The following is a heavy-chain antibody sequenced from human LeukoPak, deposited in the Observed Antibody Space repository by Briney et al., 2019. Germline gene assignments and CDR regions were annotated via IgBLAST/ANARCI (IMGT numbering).Heavy chain of an antibody. CDR2: INTDESST. CDR3: GPGWPAPQL. D-gene: IGHD5-24*01. Sequence: PGGSLRLSCAASGFTFSSYRVYWVRQAPGKGLVWVSHINTDESSTSYADSVKGRFTISRDNAKNTLYLQMNSLRAEDTAVYYCGPGWPAPQLRGQGTLVTVSS. V-gene: IGHV3-74*01. CDR1: GFTFSSYR. J-gene: IGHJ4*02.